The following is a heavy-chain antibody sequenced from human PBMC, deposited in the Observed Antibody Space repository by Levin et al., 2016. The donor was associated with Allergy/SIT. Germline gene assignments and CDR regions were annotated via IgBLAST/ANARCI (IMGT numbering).Heavy chain of an antibody. Sequence: WVRQAPGQTLEWVGWINAGNGHTKSSQIFQGRVTTSRDTSARTAYMELSSLISEDTAVYFCARAHSSSSQLGYWGQGTLVTVSS. D-gene: IGHD6-6*01. V-gene: IGHV1-3*01. CDR2: INAGNGHT. J-gene: IGHJ4*02. CDR3: ARAHSSSSQLGY.